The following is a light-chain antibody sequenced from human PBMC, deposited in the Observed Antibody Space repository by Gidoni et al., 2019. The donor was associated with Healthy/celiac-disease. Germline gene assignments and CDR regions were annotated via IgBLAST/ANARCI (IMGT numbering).Light chain of an antibody. CDR3: QQRDNWPPIYT. J-gene: IGKJ2*01. V-gene: IGKV3-11*01. CDR1: QSVSTS. CDR2: DAS. Sequence: EIVLTQSPATLSLSPGERATLSCRASQSVSTSLAWYQQKAGQAPRLLIFDASNRATGIPARFSGSGSGTDFTLTISSLEPEDFAVYYCQQRDNWPPIYTFGQGTKLEIK.